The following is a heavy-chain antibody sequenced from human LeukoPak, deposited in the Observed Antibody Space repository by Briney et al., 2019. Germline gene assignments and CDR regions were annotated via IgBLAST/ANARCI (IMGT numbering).Heavy chain of an antibody. CDR2: IYYSGST. J-gene: IGHJ4*02. CDR1: GGFISSYY. Sequence: KSSETLSLICTVSGGFISSYYWSWLRQPPGKGLEWIGYIYYSGSTNYNPSLKSRVTISVDTSKNQFSLKLSSVTAADTAVDYCARAGDFDWFTVRGGYYFDYWGQGTLVTVSS. CDR3: ARAGDFDWFTVRGGYYFDY. D-gene: IGHD3-9*01. V-gene: IGHV4-59*13.